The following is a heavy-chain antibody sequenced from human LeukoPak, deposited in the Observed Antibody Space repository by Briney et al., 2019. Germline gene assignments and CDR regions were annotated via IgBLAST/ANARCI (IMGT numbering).Heavy chain of an antibody. CDR3: ARQKAYYDILTGSFWGPNPFDY. CDR1: GFTVSSNY. Sequence: PGGFLRLSCAASGFTVSSNYMSWVRQAPGKGLEWVSVIYSGGSTYYADSVKGRFTISRDNSKNTLYLQMNSLRAEDTAVYYCARQKAYYDILTGSFWGPNPFDYWGQGTLVTVSS. D-gene: IGHD3-9*01. V-gene: IGHV3-53*01. CDR2: IYSGGST. J-gene: IGHJ4*02.